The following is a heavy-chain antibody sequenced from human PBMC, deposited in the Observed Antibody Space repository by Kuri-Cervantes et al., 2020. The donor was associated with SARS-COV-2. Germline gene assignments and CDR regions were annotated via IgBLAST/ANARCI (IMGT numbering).Heavy chain of an antibody. CDR3: ATRGFSYGYIYH. V-gene: IGHV3-11*01. CDR2: ISSSGSTI. CDR1: GFTFDDYA. J-gene: IGHJ4*02. D-gene: IGHD5-18*01. Sequence: GESLKISCAASGFTFDDYAMHWVRQAPGKGLEWVSYISSSGSTIYYADSVKGRFTISRDNTKSSLFLQMNGLRAEDTAVYYCATRGFSYGYIYHWGQGTLVTVSS.